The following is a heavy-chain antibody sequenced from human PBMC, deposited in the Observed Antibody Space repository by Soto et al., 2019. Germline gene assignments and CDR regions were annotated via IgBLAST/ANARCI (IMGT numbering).Heavy chain of an antibody. CDR3: ARGGYSYASIRYYFDY. D-gene: IGHD5-18*01. Sequence: QVQLVQSGAEVKKPGASVKVSCKASGYTFTSYAMHWVRQAPGQRLEWMGWINAGNGNTKYSQKFQGRVTITRDTSASTAYMELSSLRSEDTAVYYCARGGYSYASIRYYFDYWGQGTLVTVSS. CDR2: INAGNGNT. J-gene: IGHJ4*02. CDR1: GYTFTSYA. V-gene: IGHV1-3*01.